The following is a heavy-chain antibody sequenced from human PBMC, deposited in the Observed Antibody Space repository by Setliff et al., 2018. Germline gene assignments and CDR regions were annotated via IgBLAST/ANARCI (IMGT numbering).Heavy chain of an antibody. J-gene: IGHJ3*02. CDR3: ARGDQLGLDI. Sequence: SETLSLTCTVSGGSIRSGAYYWNWIRQSAGKGLEWIGHFYGTASTNYSPSLKSRLTISVDTWENEVSLKLSSVTAADTAIYYCARGDQLGLDIWGQGTKVTVSS. CDR2: FYGTAST. D-gene: IGHD3-3*02. V-gene: IGHV4-61*09. CDR1: GGSIRSGAYY.